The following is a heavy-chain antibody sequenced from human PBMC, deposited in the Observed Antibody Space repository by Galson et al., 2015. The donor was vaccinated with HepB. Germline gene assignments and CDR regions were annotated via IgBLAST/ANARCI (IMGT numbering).Heavy chain of an antibody. D-gene: IGHD6-6*01. CDR2: VSYDGSNK. CDR3: AQDKRSISARHVSYYYYGMGV. J-gene: IGHJ6*02. Sequence: SLRLSCAASGLIFSEYSMHWVRQAPGKGLEWVAVVSYDGSNKNYADSVKGRFTISGDNSKNTLFLQMKSLRGEDTAVYYCAQDKRSISARHVSYYYYGMGVWGQGTTVTVSS. CDR1: GLIFSEYS. V-gene: IGHV3-30*18.